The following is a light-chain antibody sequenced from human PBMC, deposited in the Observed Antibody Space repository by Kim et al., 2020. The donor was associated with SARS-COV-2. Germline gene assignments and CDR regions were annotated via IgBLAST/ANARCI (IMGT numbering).Light chain of an antibody. V-gene: IGLV3-25*03. CDR1: ALPKQY. CDR3: QSADSSGISWV. J-gene: IGLJ3*02. Sequence: SYELTQPPSVSVSPGQTARITCSGDALPKQYVYWYQQKPGQAPVVVIYTDSERPSGIPERFSGSSSGTTVTLTISGVQAEDEADYYCQSADSSGISWVFGGGTQLTVL. CDR2: TDS.